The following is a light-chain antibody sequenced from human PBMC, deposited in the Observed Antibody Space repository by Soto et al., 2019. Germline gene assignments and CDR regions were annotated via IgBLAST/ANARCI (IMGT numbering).Light chain of an antibody. J-gene: IGLJ2*01. CDR2: DND. CDR1: RSNIGNNY. V-gene: IGLV1-51*01. Sequence: QSVLTQPPSVSAAPGQKVTISCSGSRSNIGNNYVFWYQQLPGTAPKLLIYDNDKRPSGIPDRFSGSKSGTSATLGITGLQTGDEADYYCATWDRSLSVGVFGGGTKLTVL. CDR3: ATWDRSLSVGV.